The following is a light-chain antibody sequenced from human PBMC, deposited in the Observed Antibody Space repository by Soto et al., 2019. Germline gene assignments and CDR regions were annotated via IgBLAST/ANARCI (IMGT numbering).Light chain of an antibody. CDR1: SSDVGSYNL. V-gene: IGLV2-23*02. Sequence: QSALTQPASVSGSPGQSITISCTGTSSDVGSYNLVSWYQQHPGKAPKLMIYEVSKRPSGVSNRFSGSKSGNTASLTISGLQAEDEADYYCCSYAAGGVVFGGVTKLTVL. CDR3: CSYAAGGVV. CDR2: EVS. J-gene: IGLJ2*01.